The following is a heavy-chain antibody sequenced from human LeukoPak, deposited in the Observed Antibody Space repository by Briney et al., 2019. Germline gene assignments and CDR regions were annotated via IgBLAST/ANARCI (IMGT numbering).Heavy chain of an antibody. V-gene: IGHV4-39*01. CDR2: IYYSGST. D-gene: IGHD6-13*01. CDR1: GGSISSSSYY. CDR3: ARLPSYSSSWDY. J-gene: IGHJ4*02. Sequence: SETLSLTCTVSGGSISSSSYYWGWIRQPPGKGLEWIGSIYYSGSTYYNPSLKSRVTISVDTSKNQFSLKLSSVTAADTAVYYCARLPSYSSSWDYWGQGTLVTVSS.